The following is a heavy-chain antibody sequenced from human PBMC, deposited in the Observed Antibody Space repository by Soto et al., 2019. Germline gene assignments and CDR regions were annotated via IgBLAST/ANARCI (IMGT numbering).Heavy chain of an antibody. CDR1: GGTFSSYA. J-gene: IGHJ4*02. Sequence: VASVKVSCKASGGTFSSYAISWVRQAPGQGLEWMGGIIPIFGTANYAQKFQGRVTITADESTSTAYMELSSLRSEDTAVYYCAGSPDMRYYFDYWGQGTLVTVSS. CDR3: AGSPDMRYYFDY. V-gene: IGHV1-69*13. CDR2: IIPIFGTA.